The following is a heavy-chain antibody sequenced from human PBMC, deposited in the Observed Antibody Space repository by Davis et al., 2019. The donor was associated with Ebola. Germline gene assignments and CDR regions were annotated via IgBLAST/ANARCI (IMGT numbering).Heavy chain of an antibody. CDR1: GLPFSSYF. CDR3: VTENWYRFES. CDR2: SRNKENRYNT. Sequence: GGSLRLSCGVSGLPFSSYFMDWVRLTPGKGLEWVGLSRNKENRYNTEYAASVRGRFTISRDDSKDSLYLQMNSLRTEDTAVYYCVTENWYRFESWGQGTLVTVSS. D-gene: IGHD1/OR15-1a*01. V-gene: IGHV3-72*01. J-gene: IGHJ4*02.